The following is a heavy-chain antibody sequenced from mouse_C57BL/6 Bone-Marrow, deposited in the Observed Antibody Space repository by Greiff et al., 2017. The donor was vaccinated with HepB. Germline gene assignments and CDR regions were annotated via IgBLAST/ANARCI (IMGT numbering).Heavy chain of an antibody. J-gene: IGHJ4*01. D-gene: IGHD2-12*01. Sequence: VQLQQSGPELVKPGASVKISCKASGYTFTDYYMNWVKQSHGKSLEWIGDINPNNGGTSYNQKFKGKATLTVDKSSSTAYMELRSLTSEDSAVYYCGGLRPHDYWGQGTSVTVSS. V-gene: IGHV1-26*01. CDR1: GYTFTDYY. CDR3: GGLRPHDY. CDR2: INPNNGGT.